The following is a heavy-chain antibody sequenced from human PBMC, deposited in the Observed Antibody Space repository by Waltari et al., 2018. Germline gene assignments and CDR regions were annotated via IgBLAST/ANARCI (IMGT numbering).Heavy chain of an antibody. Sequence: QVQLQESGPGLVKPSETLSLTCTFSGGSIRSYYSNWIRQPPGKGLEWIGYIYYSGSTNYNPSLKSRVTISVDTSKNQFSLKLSSVTAADTAVYYCARESHHVATLDYWGQGTLVTVSS. D-gene: IGHD5-12*01. V-gene: IGHV4-59*01. CDR3: ARESHHVATLDY. CDR2: IYYSGST. CDR1: GGSIRSYY. J-gene: IGHJ4*02.